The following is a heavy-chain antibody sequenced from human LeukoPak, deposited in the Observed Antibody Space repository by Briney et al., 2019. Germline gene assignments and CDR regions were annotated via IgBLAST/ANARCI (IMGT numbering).Heavy chain of an antibody. CDR3: AREAGFDWLYFDY. CDR1: GFTFSSYA. J-gene: IGHJ4*02. Sequence: GGSLRLSCAASGFTFSSYAMHWVRQAPGKGLEWVAVISYDGSNKYYADSVKGRFTISRDNSKNTLYLQMNSLRAEDTAVYYCAREAGFDWLYFDYWGQGTLVTVSS. V-gene: IGHV3-30*04. D-gene: IGHD3-9*01. CDR2: ISYDGSNK.